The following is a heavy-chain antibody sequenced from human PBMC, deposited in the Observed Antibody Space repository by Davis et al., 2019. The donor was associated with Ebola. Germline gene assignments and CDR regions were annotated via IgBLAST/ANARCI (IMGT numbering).Heavy chain of an antibody. CDR1: GFTFSNAW. CDR2: IKSKTDGGTT. V-gene: IGHV3-15*01. CDR3: TTEQLTTVGNAFDI. J-gene: IGHJ3*02. Sequence: PGGSLRLSCAASGFTFSNAWMSWVRQAPGKGLEWVGRIKSKTDGGTTDYAAPVKGRFTISRDDSKNTLYLQMNSLKTEDTAVYYCTTEQLTTVGNAFDIWGQGTMVTVSS. D-gene: IGHD4/OR15-4a*01.